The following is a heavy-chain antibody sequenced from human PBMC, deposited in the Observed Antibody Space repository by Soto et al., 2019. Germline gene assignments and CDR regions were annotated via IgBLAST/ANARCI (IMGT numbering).Heavy chain of an antibody. V-gene: IGHV3-30-3*01. J-gene: IGHJ6*02. CDR2: ISYDGSNK. CDR1: GFTFSSYA. CDR3: ARDLGITMTLYYYYGMDV. D-gene: IGHD3-22*01. Sequence: GGSLRLSCAASGFTFSSYAMHWVRQAPGKGLEWVAVISYDGSNKYYADSVKGRFTISRDNSKNTLYLQMNSLRAEDTAVYYCARDLGITMTLYYYYGMDVWGQGTTATVSS.